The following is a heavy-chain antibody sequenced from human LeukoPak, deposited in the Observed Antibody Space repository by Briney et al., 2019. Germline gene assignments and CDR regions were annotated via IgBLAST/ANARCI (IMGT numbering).Heavy chain of an antibody. CDR2: IYYSGST. D-gene: IGHD3-22*01. CDR3: ARDRGDRSGYYSSHYYYYGMDV. CDR1: GGSISSSSYY. J-gene: IGHJ6*02. Sequence: PSETLSLTCTVSGGSISSSSYYWGWVRQPPGKGLEWIGSIYYSGSTYYNPSLKSRVTISVDTSKNQFSLKLSSVTAADTAVYYCARDRGDRSGYYSSHYYYYGMDVWAQGTTVTVSS. V-gene: IGHV4-39*07.